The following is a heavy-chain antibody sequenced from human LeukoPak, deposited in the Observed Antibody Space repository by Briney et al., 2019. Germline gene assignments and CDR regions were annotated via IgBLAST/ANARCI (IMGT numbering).Heavy chain of an antibody. J-gene: IGHJ4*02. Sequence: GGSLRLSCAASGFTFDDYAMHWVRQAPGQGLEWVSGISWNSGSIDYADSVKGRFTISRDNAKNSLFLQMNSLRAEDTALYYCAKDDGATYSYFDYWGQGTLVTVSS. V-gene: IGHV3-9*01. CDR3: AKDDGATYSYFDY. CDR1: GFTFDDYA. D-gene: IGHD1-26*01. CDR2: ISWNSGSI.